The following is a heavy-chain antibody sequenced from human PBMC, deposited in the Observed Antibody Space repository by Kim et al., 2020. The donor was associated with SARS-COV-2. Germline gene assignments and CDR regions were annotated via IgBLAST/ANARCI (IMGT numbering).Heavy chain of an antibody. CDR3: AKDLRGRDTAMVTEIFDY. Sequence: GGSLRLSCAASGFTFSSYGMHWVRQAPGKGLEWVAVISYDGSNKYYADSVKGRFTISRDNSKNTLYLQMNSLRAEDTAVYYCAKDLRGRDTAMVTEIFDYWGQGTLVTVSS. CDR2: ISYDGSNK. CDR1: GFTFSSYG. D-gene: IGHD5-18*01. J-gene: IGHJ4*02. V-gene: IGHV3-30*18.